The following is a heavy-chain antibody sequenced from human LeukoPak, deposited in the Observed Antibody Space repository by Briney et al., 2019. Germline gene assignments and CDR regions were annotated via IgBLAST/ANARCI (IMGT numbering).Heavy chain of an antibody. D-gene: IGHD3-10*01. CDR2: IYHSGST. Sequence: SETLSLTCAVSGYSISSGYYWGWIRQPPGKGLEWIGSIYHSGSTYYNPSLKSRVTISVDTSKNQFSPKLSSVTAADTAVYYCARPGGYGSGSYYDYWGQGTLVTVSS. V-gene: IGHV4-38-2*01. CDR1: GYSISSGYY. J-gene: IGHJ4*02. CDR3: ARPGGYGSGSYYDY.